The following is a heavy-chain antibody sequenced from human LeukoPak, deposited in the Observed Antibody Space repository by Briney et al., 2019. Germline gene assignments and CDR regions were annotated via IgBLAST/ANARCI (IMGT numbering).Heavy chain of an antibody. V-gene: IGHV3-11*04. CDR1: GFTFSDYY. Sequence: GGSLRLSCAASGFTFSDYYMSWIRQAPGKGLEWVSYISSSGSTIYYADSVKGRFTISRDNAKNPLYLQMNSLRAEDTAVYYCARGTHYYDSSGNWDDGGEAFDIWGQGTMVTVSS. CDR3: ARGTHYYDSSGNWDDGGEAFDI. J-gene: IGHJ3*02. D-gene: IGHD3-22*01. CDR2: ISSSGSTI.